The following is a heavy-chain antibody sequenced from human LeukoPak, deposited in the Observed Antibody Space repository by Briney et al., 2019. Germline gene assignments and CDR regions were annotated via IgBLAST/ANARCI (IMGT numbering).Heavy chain of an antibody. J-gene: IGHJ3*02. CDR3: ARWRVRGSWDPFDI. D-gene: IGHD3-10*01. Sequence: GGSLRLSCAASGFTFSNYDMSWVRQAPGRGLEWVSWISSDSGTRLYADSVRGRFTISRDNAKSSLYLQVNSLRAEDTAVFYCARWRVRGSWDPFDIWGQGTMVTVSS. CDR2: ISSDSGTR. V-gene: IGHV3-48*04. CDR1: GFTFSNYD.